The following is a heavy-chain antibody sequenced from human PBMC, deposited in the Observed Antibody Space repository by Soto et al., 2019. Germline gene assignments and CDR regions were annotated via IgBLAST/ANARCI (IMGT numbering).Heavy chain of an antibody. CDR2: VKSKVDGGTV. D-gene: IGHD1-26*01. J-gene: IGHJ4*02. CDR1: GFTFRNAW. CDR3: ATGGLGLDY. V-gene: IGHV3-15*01. Sequence: EVQMVESGGGLEKPGGSLRLSCTASGFTFRNAWMNWVRRAPGKGLCWVVRVKSKVDGGTVDYAAPVKGIFTISRDDSKNTVYLQMNSLKMEDTAVYYCATGGLGLDYWGQGTLVTVS.